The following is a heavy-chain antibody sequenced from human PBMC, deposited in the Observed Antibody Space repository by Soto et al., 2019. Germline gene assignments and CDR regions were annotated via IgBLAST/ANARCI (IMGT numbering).Heavy chain of an antibody. D-gene: IGHD2-2*01. V-gene: IGHV5-10-1*01. CDR2: IDPSDSYT. J-gene: IGHJ6*02. Sequence: GESLKISCKGSGYSFTSYWISWVRQMPGKGLEWMGRIDPSDSYTNYSPSFQGHVTISADKSISTAYLQWSSLKASDTAMYYCARDPFGYCSSTSCYPYYYGMDVWGQGTTVTVSS. CDR1: GYSFTSYW. CDR3: ARDPFGYCSSTSCYPYYYGMDV.